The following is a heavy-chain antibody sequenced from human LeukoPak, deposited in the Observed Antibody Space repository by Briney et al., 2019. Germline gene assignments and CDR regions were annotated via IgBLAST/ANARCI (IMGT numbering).Heavy chain of an antibody. CDR2: IIPIFGTA. V-gene: IGHV1-69*05. J-gene: IGHJ5*02. CDR1: GGTFSSYA. CDR3: ARDQSDIQLWLRGWFDP. Sequence: SVKVSCKASGGTFSSYAISWVRQAPGQGLEWMGRIIPIFGTANYAQKFQGRVTITTDESTSTAYMELSSLRSEDTAVDYCARDQSDIQLWLRGWFDPWGQGTLVTVSS. D-gene: IGHD5-18*01.